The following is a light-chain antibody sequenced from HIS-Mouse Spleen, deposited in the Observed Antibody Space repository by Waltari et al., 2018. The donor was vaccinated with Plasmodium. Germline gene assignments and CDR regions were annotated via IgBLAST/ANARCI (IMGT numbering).Light chain of an antibody. J-gene: IGKJ3*01. CDR2: GAS. Sequence: EIVMTQSPATLSVSPGERATPYCRASQSVSSNLAWYQQKPGQAPRLLIYGASTRATGMPGRFSSSGSGTEFTLTISSLQSEDFAVYYCQQYNNWSFSFGPGTKVDIK. CDR1: QSVSSN. CDR3: QQYNNWSFS. V-gene: IGKV3-15*01.